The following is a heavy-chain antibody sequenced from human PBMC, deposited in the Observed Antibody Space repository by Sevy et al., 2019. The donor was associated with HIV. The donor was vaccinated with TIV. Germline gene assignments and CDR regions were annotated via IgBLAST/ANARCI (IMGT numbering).Heavy chain of an antibody. CDR3: AKDHYTAVTIFGVITPGYYGMDV. J-gene: IGHJ6*02. CDR1: GFTINDYA. Sequence: GGSLRLSCAASGFTINDYAMSWIRQAPGRGLEWVSTISGRGDTTNYADSVKGRFTISRDNSKNTLYLQMNSLRAEDSAVYYCAKDHYTAVTIFGVITPGYYGMDVWGQGTTVTVSS. CDR2: ISGRGDTT. D-gene: IGHD3-3*01. V-gene: IGHV3-23*01.